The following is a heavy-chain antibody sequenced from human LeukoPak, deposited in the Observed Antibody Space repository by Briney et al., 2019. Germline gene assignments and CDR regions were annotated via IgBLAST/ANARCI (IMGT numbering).Heavy chain of an antibody. Sequence: ASVKVSSKASGYTFTGYYMHWVRQAPGQGLEWMGRIDPNSGGTNYAQKFQGRVTMTRDTSISTAYMELSRLRSDDTAVYYCARGYSYGHYFDYWGQGTLVTVSS. V-gene: IGHV1-2*06. CDR3: ARGYSYGHYFDY. J-gene: IGHJ4*02. D-gene: IGHD5-18*01. CDR2: IDPNSGGT. CDR1: GYTFTGYY.